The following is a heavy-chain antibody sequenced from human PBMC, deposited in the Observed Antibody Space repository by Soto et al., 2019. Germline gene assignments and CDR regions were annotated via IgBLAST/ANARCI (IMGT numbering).Heavy chain of an antibody. CDR1: GGTFSSYT. CDR2: IIPILGIA. V-gene: IGHV1-69*02. Sequence: QVQLVQSGAEVKKPGSSVKVSCKASGGTFSSYTISWVRQAPGQGLEWMGRIIPILGIANYAQKFQGRVTITADKSTSTAYMELSSLRSEDTAVYYCASGPAYSSSSPGEYWGQGTLVTVSS. J-gene: IGHJ4*02. CDR3: ASGPAYSSSSPGEY. D-gene: IGHD6-6*01.